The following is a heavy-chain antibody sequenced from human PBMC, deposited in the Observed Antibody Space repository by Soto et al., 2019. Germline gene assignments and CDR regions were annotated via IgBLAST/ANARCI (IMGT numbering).Heavy chain of an antibody. V-gene: IGHV3-74*01. Sequence: PGGSLRLSCVASGFTLSSYWMHWVLQAPGKGLVWVSRINSDGSSTSYADSVKGRFTISRDNAKNTLYLQMNSLRAEDTAVYYCTSGPPMYCSSSSCYASPFDYWGQGTLVTVSS. J-gene: IGHJ4*02. D-gene: IGHD2-2*01. CDR2: INSDGSST. CDR3: TSGPPMYCSSSSCYASPFDY. CDR1: GFTLSSYW.